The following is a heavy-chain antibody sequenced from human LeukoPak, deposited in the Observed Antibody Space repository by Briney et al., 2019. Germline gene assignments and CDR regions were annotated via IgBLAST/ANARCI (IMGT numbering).Heavy chain of an antibody. CDR3: ARIAAAADGGFDP. D-gene: IGHD6-13*01. V-gene: IGHV1-46*01. CDR2: INPSGGST. J-gene: IGHJ5*02. CDR1: GGTFSSYA. Sequence: ASVKVSCKASGGTFSSYAISWVRQAPGQGLEWMGIINPSGGSTSYAQKFQGRVTMTRDTSTSTVYMELSSLRSEDTAVYYCARIAAAADGGFDPWGQGTLVTVSS.